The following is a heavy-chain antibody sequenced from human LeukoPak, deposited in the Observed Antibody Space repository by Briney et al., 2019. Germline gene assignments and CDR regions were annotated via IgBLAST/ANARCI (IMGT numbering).Heavy chain of an antibody. Sequence: SVKVSCKASGGTFSSYAISWVRQAPGQGLEWMGGIIPIFGTANYAQKFQGRVTITTDESTSTAYMELSSLRSEDTAVYYCARGGSSSSGSHYYYYYMDVWGKGTTVTVSS. V-gene: IGHV1-69*05. CDR2: IIPIFGTA. CDR3: ARGGSSSSGSHYYYYYMDV. CDR1: GGTFSSYA. J-gene: IGHJ6*03. D-gene: IGHD6-6*01.